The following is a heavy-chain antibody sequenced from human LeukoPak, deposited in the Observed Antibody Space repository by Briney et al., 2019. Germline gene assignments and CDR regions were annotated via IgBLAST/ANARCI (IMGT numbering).Heavy chain of an antibody. D-gene: IGHD2-21*01. V-gene: IGHV3-30-3*01. CDR3: TRYIFHRSRDSYVPFDL. Sequence: GGSLRLSCEASGFTFSTYAFHWVRQAPGKGLEWVAVVSYDGINKYYADSAKGRFTISRDSSKNTVYLQMNSLRSEDTAMYYCTRYIFHRSRDSYVPFDLWGQGTLVTVSS. CDR1: GFTFSTYA. J-gene: IGHJ4*02. CDR2: VSYDGINK.